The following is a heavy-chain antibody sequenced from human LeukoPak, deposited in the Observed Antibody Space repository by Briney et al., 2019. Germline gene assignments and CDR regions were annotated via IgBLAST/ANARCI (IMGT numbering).Heavy chain of an antibody. J-gene: IGHJ4*02. CDR1: GFTFSSYW. D-gene: IGHD3-10*01. CDR3: ARENPLGAGDFDY. CDR2: IKQDGSEK. V-gene: IGHV3-7*01. Sequence: GGSLRLSCAASGFTFSSYWMSWVRQAPGKGLEWVANIKQDGSEKYYVDSVKSRFTISRDNAKNSLYLQMNSLRAEDTAVYYCARENPLGAGDFDYWGQGTLVTVSS.